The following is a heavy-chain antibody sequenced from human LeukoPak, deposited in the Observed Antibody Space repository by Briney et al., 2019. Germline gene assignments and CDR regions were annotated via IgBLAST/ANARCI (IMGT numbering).Heavy chain of an antibody. CDR1: GYTFTGYY. CDR2: INPNSGGT. Sequence: ASVTVSCKASGYTFTGYYMHWVRQAPGQGLEGMGWINPNSGGTNYAQKFQGRVTMTRDTSISTAYMELSRLRSDDTAVYYCAKDNGFLEWLLTHWGQGTLVTVSS. D-gene: IGHD3-3*01. V-gene: IGHV1-2*02. CDR3: AKDNGFLEWLLTH. J-gene: IGHJ4*02.